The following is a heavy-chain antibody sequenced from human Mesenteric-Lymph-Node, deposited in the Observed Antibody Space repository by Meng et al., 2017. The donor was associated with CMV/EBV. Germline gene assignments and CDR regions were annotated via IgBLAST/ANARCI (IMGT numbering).Heavy chain of an antibody. D-gene: IGHD3-3*01. CDR1: GDTFTGYY. CDR3: ARETPRLGDFWSGFSFSYYFDGMDV. CDR2: INTYNDDA. V-gene: IGHV1-2*02. Sequence: ASVKVSCKASGDTFTGYYMHWVRQAPGRGLEWLGWINTYNDDAKYSPKFQGRVTLTTDSSTDTAYMELRSLTSDDAAVYYCARETPRLGDFWSGFSFSYYFDGMDVWGQGTTVTVSS. J-gene: IGHJ6*02.